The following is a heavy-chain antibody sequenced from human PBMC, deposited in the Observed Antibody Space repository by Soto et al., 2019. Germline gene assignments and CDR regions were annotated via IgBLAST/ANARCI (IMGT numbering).Heavy chain of an antibody. CDR3: AHTPIIIAAAGEQLDYYFDY. CDR2: IYWDDDK. D-gene: IGHD6-13*01. J-gene: IGHJ4*02. CDR1: GFSLSTSGVG. Sequence: QITLKESGPPLVKPTQTLTLTCTFSGFSLSTSGVGVGWIRQPPGKALEWLALIYWDDDKRYSPSLKSRLTITKDTSKNQVVLTMTNMDPVDTATYYCAHTPIIIAAAGEQLDYYFDYWGQGTLVTVSS. V-gene: IGHV2-5*02.